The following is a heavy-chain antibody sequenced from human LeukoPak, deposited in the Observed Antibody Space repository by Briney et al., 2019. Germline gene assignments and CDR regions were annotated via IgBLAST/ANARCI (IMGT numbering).Heavy chain of an antibody. CDR2: INPNSGGT. J-gene: IGHJ6*03. V-gene: IGHV1-2*02. CDR1: GYTFTGYY. CDR3: AREPPTGATDYYYYMDV. D-gene: IGHD1-26*01. Sequence: ASVKVSCKASGYTFTGYYMHWVRQAPGQGLEWMGWINPNSGGTNYAQKFQGRVTMTRDTSISTAYMELSRLRSDDTAVYYCAREPPTGATDYYYYMDVWGKGTTVTVSS.